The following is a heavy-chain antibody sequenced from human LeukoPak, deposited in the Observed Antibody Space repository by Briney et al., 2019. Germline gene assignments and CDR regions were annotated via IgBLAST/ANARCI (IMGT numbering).Heavy chain of an antibody. D-gene: IGHD6-19*01. J-gene: IGHJ4*02. CDR1: GFTFSDEY. CDR2: ISNSGSHT. Sequence: AGSLTVSCAASGFTFSDEYMSWIRQAPGKGLEWVSYISNSGSHTNYADSVKGRFIISRDNAKNSLCLQMSSLRAEDTAVYYCARSRGAGPAAYFDYWGQGTLITVSS. CDR3: ARSRGAGPAAYFDY. V-gene: IGHV3-11*03.